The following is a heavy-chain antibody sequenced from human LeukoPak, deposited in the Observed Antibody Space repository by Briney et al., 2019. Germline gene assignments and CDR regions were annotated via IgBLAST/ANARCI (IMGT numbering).Heavy chain of an antibody. V-gene: IGHV3-30-3*01. J-gene: IGHJ5*02. CDR1: GFTFSSYA. D-gene: IGHD3-3*01. CDR2: ISYDGSNK. Sequence: GGSLRLSCAASGFTFSSYAMHWVRRAPGKGLEWVAVISYDGSNKYYADSVKGRFTISRGNSKNTLYLQMNSLRAEDTAVYYCAKDHDFWSGSNWFDPWGQGTLVTVSS. CDR3: AKDHDFWSGSNWFDP.